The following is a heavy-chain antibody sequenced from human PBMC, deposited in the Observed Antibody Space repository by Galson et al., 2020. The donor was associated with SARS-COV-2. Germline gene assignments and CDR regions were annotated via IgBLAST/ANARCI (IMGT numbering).Heavy chain of an antibody. CDR3: ARDLGGYSYFDY. J-gene: IGHJ4*02. CDR1: GFTFSTYA. CDR2: ISYDGINK. V-gene: IGHV3-30-3*01. D-gene: IGHD1-26*01. Sequence: SCAASGFTFSTYAMHWVRQAPGKGLEWVAVISYDGINKYYADSVKGRFTVSRDNSKNTLYLDMNSLIPEDTAVYYCARDLGGYSYFDYWGQGTLVTVSS.